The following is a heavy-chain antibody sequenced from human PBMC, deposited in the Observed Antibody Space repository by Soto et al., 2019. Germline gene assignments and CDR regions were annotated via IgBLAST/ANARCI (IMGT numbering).Heavy chain of an antibody. D-gene: IGHD3-3*01. CDR2: ISGNGAST. CDR1: GFRFSSHV. V-gene: IGHV3-23*01. CDR3: TKVARPDDVLSGYYLVYYFHYMDV. J-gene: IGHJ6*03. Sequence: QLLESGGDLVQPGGTLRLSCTASGFRFSSHVMRWIRQAPGKGLEWVAAISGNGASTYYADSVKGRFTFCRDNSKNTVFLQMNHLRDEDTAVYYCTKVARPDDVLSGYYLVYYFHYMDVWGDGTTVTVS.